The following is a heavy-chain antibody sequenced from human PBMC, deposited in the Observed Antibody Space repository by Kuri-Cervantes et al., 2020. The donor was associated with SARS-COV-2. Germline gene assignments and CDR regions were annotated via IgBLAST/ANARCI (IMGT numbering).Heavy chain of an antibody. V-gene: IGHV4-59*01. J-gene: IGHJ4*02. CDR1: GGSISSYY. CDR3: ARVYYDSSGYYEVRYFDY. Sequence: SETLSLTCTVSGGSISSYYWSWIRQPPGKGLEWIGYIDYSGSTNYNPSLKSRVTISVDTSKHQFSLKLSSVTAADTAVYYCARVYYDSSGYYEVRYFDYWGQGTLVTVSS. D-gene: IGHD3-22*01. CDR2: IDYSGST.